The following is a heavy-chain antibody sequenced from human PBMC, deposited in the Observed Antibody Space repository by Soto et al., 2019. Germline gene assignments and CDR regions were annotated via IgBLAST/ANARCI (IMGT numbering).Heavy chain of an antibody. CDR2: IKQDGSEK. V-gene: IGHV3-7*04. CDR1: GFTFSRYW. J-gene: IGHJ4*02. Sequence: EVQLVESGGGLVQPGGSLRLSCAASGFTFSRYWMSWVRQAPGKGLEWVANIKQDGSEKYYVDSVKGRFTISRDNAKNSLYLQRNSLRAEDTAVYYWARGGELLWFGEASTFDYWGQGTLVTVSS. D-gene: IGHD3-10*01. CDR3: ARGGELLWFGEASTFDY.